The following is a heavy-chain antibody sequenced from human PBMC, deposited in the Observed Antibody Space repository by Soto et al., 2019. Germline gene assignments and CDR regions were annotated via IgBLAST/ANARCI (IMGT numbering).Heavy chain of an antibody. CDR2: IIPIFGTA. V-gene: IGHV1-69*13. CDR1: GGTFSSYA. D-gene: IGHD5-18*01. Sequence: AASVKVSCKASGGTFSSYAISWVRQAPGQGLEWMGGIIPIFGTANYAQKFQGRVTITADESTSTAYMELSSLRSEDTAVYYCARDPRGYSYGPRGGYYYYGMDVWGQGTTVTVSS. CDR3: ARDPRGYSYGPRGGYYYYGMDV. J-gene: IGHJ6*02.